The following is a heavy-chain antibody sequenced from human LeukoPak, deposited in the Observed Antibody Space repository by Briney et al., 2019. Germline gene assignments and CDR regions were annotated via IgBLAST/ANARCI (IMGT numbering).Heavy chain of an antibody. Sequence: SETLSLTCAVYGGSFRGYYWSWIRQPPGKGLEWIGEINHSGSTNCNPSLRSRVTISLDTSKNQFSLKLSSVTAADTAVYYCARGGGSYSSIYGDWFDPWGQGTLVTVSS. J-gene: IGHJ5*02. CDR2: INHSGST. CDR1: GGSFRGYY. CDR3: ARGGGSYSSIYGDWFDP. D-gene: IGHD1-26*01. V-gene: IGHV4-34*01.